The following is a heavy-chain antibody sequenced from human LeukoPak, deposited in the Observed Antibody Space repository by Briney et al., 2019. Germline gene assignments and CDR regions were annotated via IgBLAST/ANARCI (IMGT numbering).Heavy chain of an antibody. CDR1: GFTFSSHV. CDR2: ISDSGGTT. D-gene: IGHD2-2*01. V-gene: IGHV3-23*01. J-gene: IGHJ4*02. Sequence: GGSLRLSCAASGFTFSSHVMTWVRQAPGKGLECVSAISDSGGTTYYADSVKGRFTISRDNSKNTLYLQMNSLRAEDTAVYYCAKDDCSSTSCYSPHYWGQGTLVTVSS. CDR3: AKDDCSSTSCYSPHY.